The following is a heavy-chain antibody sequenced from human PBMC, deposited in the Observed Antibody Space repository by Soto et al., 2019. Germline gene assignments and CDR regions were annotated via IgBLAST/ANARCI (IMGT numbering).Heavy chain of an antibody. CDR2: IYYSGST. J-gene: IGHJ4*02. V-gene: IGHV4-59*08. Sequence: KPSETLSLTCTVSGGSISSYYWSWIRQPPGKGLEWIGYIYYSGSTKYNPSLKSRVTISVDTSKNQFSLRLTSVTAADTAVYYCARAMVRGVTVDYWGQGTLVTVSS. CDR3: ARAMVRGVTVDY. CDR1: GGSISSYY. D-gene: IGHD3-10*01.